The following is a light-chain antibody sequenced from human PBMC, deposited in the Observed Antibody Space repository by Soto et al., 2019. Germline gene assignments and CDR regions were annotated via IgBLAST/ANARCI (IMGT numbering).Light chain of an antibody. CDR2: YDD. J-gene: IGLJ2*01. Sequence: QSVLTQPPSVSEAPRQRVTISCSGSSSNIGNNAVDWYQQLPGKAPKLLIYYDDLLPSGVSDRFSGSRSGTSASLAISGLQSEDEAHYYCAAWDDSLNGVVFGGGTKLTVL. CDR3: AAWDDSLNGVV. V-gene: IGLV1-36*01. CDR1: SSNIGNNA.